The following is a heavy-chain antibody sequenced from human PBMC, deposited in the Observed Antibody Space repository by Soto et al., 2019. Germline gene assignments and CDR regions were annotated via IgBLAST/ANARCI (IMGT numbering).Heavy chain of an antibody. CDR2: ISSDGTKK. D-gene: IGHD3-16*01. CDR1: GFTFSSYA. CDR3: ARDEYYDPSGPPYDY. J-gene: IGHJ4*02. V-gene: IGHV3-30-3*01. Sequence: GGSLRLSCAASGFTFSSYAMHWVRRAPGKGLEWVAVISSDGTKKSYADSVKGRFTISRDNSKDTLFLRMNSLRTEDTAVYYCARDEYYDPSGPPYDYWGQGSLVTVSS.